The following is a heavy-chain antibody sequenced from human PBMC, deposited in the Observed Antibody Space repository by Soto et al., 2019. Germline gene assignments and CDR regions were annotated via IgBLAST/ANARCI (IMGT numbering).Heavy chain of an antibody. D-gene: IGHD3-3*01. CDR3: ARGVTVFGVGGFDS. J-gene: IGHJ4*02. V-gene: IGHV4-34*01. Sequence: PSETLSLTCAVHGGSFSNYYWSWIRQPPGKGLEWIGEGNHGGSTNYNPSLRSRVTISLDKSTNRFSLKLTSLTAADTAVYYCARGVTVFGVGGFDSWGQGTLVTVSS. CDR1: GGSFSNYY. CDR2: GNHGGST.